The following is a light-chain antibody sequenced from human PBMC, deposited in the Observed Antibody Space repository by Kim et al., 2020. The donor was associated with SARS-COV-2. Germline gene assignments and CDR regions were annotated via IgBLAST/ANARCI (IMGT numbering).Light chain of an antibody. CDR2: DVS. J-gene: IGLJ2*01. CDR1: NSDVGAYNY. V-gene: IGLV2-14*01. Sequence: QSALTQPASVSGSPGQSITSSCTGTNSDVGAYNYVSWYKQHPGKAPKVMIYDVSKRPSGVSNRFSGSKSGNTASLTISGLQAEDEAVYYCGSYTPSNTATFGGGTQLTVL. CDR3: GSYTPSNTAT.